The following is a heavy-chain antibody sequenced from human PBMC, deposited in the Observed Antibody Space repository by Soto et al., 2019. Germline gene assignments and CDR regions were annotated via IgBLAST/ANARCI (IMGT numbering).Heavy chain of an antibody. CDR1: GGSISSHY. CDR3: ARDVYSSRYYYYGMDV. CDR2: IYYSGST. V-gene: IGHV4-59*11. Sequence: SETLSLTCTVSGGSISSHYWSWIRQPPGKGLEWIGYIYYSGSTNYNPSLKSRVTISVDTSKNQFSLKLSSVTAADTAVYYCARDVYSSRYYYYGMDVWGQGTTVTVSS. J-gene: IGHJ6*02. D-gene: IGHD6-13*01.